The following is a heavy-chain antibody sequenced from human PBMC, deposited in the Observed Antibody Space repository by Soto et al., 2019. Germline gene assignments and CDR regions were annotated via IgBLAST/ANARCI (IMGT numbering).Heavy chain of an antibody. Sequence: QVQLQESGPGLVRPSETLSLTCNVSGVSVTRPSYYWSWIRQPPGKGLEWFGYIHYSGNTDYNPALKRRVSISFDTSKTQFSLKLRSVTASDTAVYYCAAYCSGSSCFSHPEVFDIWGHGTMITVSS. CDR1: GVSVTRPSYY. D-gene: IGHD2-15*01. CDR3: AAYCSGSSCFSHPEVFDI. J-gene: IGHJ3*02. CDR2: IHYSGNT. V-gene: IGHV4-61*01.